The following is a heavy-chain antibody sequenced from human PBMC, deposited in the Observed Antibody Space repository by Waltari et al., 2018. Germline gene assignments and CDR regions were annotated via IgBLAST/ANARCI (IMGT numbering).Heavy chain of an antibody. CDR1: GGSFSGYY. CDR2: INHSGST. Sequence: QVQLQQWGAGLLKPSETLSLTCAVYGGSFSGYYWSWIRQPPGKGLEWIGEINHSGSTNSNPSLRSRGTISVDTSKNQFSLKLSSVTAADTAVYYCARGRSYGLYYYYGMDVWGQGTTVTVSS. J-gene: IGHJ6*02. V-gene: IGHV4-34*01. D-gene: IGHD4-17*01. CDR3: ARGRSYGLYYYYGMDV.